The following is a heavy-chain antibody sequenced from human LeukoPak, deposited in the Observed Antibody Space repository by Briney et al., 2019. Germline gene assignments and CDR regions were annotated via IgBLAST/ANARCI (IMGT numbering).Heavy chain of an antibody. D-gene: IGHD1-26*01. Sequence: PSETLSLTCTVSGGSMSSYYWNWIRQSPGKGLEWIGYIYYSGTSNYNPSLKSRVTISVDTSKNQFSLKLNSVTAADTAVYYCAGSYYSGSYYWFDPWGQGTLVTVSS. CDR1: GGSMSSYY. CDR3: AGSYYSGSYYWFDP. V-gene: IGHV4-59*01. J-gene: IGHJ5*02. CDR2: IYYSGTS.